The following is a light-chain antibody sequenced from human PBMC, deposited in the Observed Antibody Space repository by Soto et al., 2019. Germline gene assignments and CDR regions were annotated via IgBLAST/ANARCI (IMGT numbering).Light chain of an antibody. J-gene: IGLJ1*01. CDR2: GVN. V-gene: IGLV1-40*01. Sequence: QSVLTQPPSVSGAPGQRVTISCTGSSSNIGAEYGIRWYQHLPGTAPKLLIYGVNSRPSGVPDRFSGSKSGSSASLAIAGLQAVDEDDYYCQSYDDSLGGFYVFGTGTKVTVL. CDR1: SSNIGAEYG. CDR3: QSYDDSLGGFYV.